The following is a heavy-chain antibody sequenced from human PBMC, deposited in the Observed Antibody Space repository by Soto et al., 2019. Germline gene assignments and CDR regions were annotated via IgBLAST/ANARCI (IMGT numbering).Heavy chain of an antibody. CDR2: IIPIFGTA. Sequence: SSVNGAWKAAVGGLSSYPISWVRQAPGQGLEWMGGIIPIFGTANYAQKFQGRVTMTEDTSTDTAYMELISLRSEDTAVYYCTTRLGVGTSSDYWGQGTLVTVSS. CDR3: TTRLGVGTSSDY. J-gene: IGHJ4*02. D-gene: IGHD6-6*01. V-gene: IGHV1-69*06. CDR1: VGGLSSYP.